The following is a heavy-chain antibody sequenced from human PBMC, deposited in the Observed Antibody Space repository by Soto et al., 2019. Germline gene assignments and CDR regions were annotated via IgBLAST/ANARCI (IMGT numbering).Heavy chain of an antibody. V-gene: IGHV4-61*01. CDR1: GGSVSSGSYY. CDR2: IYYSGST. Sequence: SETLSLTCTVSGGSVSSGSYYWSWIRQPPGKGLEWIGYIYYSGSTNYNPSLKSRVTISVDTSKNQFSLKVSSVTAADTAVYFCARLNYYDSSGSNFDYWGQGTLVTVSS. CDR3: ARLNYYDSSGSNFDY. D-gene: IGHD3-22*01. J-gene: IGHJ4*02.